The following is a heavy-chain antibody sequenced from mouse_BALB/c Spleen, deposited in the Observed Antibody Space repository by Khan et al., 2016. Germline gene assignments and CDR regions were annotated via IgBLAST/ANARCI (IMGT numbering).Heavy chain of an antibody. J-gene: IGHJ3*01. V-gene: IGHV1-7*01. CDR1: GYTFTDYW. CDR2: INPNTGYS. D-gene: IGHD1-1*01. CDR3: ARSSYYYGSNYGWFAY. Sequence: QVQLQQSGAELAKPGASVKMSCKATGYTFTDYWMHWVKQRPGQSLEWIGYINPNTGYSEYAQKFKDKATLTADKSSSTAHMQLSSLTSEDSAVYYCARSSYYYGSNYGWFAYWGQGTLVTVSA.